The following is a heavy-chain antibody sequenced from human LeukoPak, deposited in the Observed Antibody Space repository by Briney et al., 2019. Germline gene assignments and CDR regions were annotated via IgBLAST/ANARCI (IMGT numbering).Heavy chain of an antibody. D-gene: IGHD2-15*01. CDR3: AKDRAVVVVAATDY. CDR2: IKKTGSET. V-gene: IGHV3-7*03. J-gene: IGHJ4*02. Sequence: GGSLRLSCAASKFIFSNYWMSWVRQAPGKGLEWVAYIKKTGSETYYVDSVKGRFTITRDNARNSLFLQMNSLRAEDTAVYYCAKDRAVVVVAATDYWGQGTLVTVSS. CDR1: KFIFSNYW.